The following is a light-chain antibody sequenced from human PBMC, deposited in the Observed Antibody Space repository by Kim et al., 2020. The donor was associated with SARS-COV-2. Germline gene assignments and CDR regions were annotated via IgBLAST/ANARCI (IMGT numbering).Light chain of an antibody. J-gene: IGLJ2*01. Sequence: RITICCSVSTSNIGRNSESWYQQLPGTAPKLLIYNNKQRPSWVPDRFSGSKSDSSASLAITGLQAEDEADYYGQSYDTSLSGSVFGGGTQLTVL. CDR2: NNK. CDR3: QSYDTSLSGSV. CDR1: TSNIGRNS. V-gene: IGLV1-44*01.